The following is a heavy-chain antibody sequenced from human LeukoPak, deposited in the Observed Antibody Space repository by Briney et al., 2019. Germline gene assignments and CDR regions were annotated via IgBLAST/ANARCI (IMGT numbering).Heavy chain of an antibody. CDR2: INWNGGST. V-gene: IGHV3-20*04. J-gene: IGHJ3*02. CDR3: ATSSSWANDAFDI. Sequence: RPGGSLRLSCAASGFTFDDYGMNWVRQAPGKGLEWVSGINWNGGSTGYADSVKGRFTISRDNAKNSLYLQMNSLRTEDTAFYYCATSSSWANDAFDIWGQGTMVTVSS. D-gene: IGHD6-13*01. CDR1: GFTFDDYG.